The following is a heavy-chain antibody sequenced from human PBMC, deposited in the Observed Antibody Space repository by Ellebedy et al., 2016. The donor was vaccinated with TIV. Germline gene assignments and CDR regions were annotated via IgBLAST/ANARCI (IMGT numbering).Heavy chain of an antibody. J-gene: IGHJ6*02. V-gene: IGHV3-23*01. CDR2: ISGSGGST. CDR1: GFTFSSYA. CDR3: AKARVVSSSWSHRDLFYYGMDV. Sequence: GESLKISCAASGFTFSSYAMHWVRQAPGKGLEWVSAISGSGGSTYYADSVKGRFTISRDNSKNTLYLQMNSLRAEDTAVYYCAKARVVSSSWSHRDLFYYGMDVWGQGTTVTVSS. D-gene: IGHD6-13*01.